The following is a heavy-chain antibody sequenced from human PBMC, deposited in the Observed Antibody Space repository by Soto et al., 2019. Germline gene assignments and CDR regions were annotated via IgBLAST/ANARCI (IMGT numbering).Heavy chain of an antibody. Sequence: QVTLKESGPVLVKPTETLTLTCTVSGFSLSNARMGVSWIRQPPGKALEWLAHIFSNDEKSYSTSLKSRLTISKDTSNSQVVRTTTNMYPVDTATYYCARIADYEFWTRDDNWFDPWGQGTLVTVSS. D-gene: IGHD3-3*01. CDR1: GFSLSNARMG. J-gene: IGHJ5*02. CDR3: ARIADYEFWTRDDNWFDP. CDR2: IFSNDEK. V-gene: IGHV2-26*01.